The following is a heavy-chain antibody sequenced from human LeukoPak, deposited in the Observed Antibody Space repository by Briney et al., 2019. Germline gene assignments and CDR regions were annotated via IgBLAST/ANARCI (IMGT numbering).Heavy chain of an antibody. Sequence: SETLSLTCTVSGGSISSGEYYWSWIRQPPGKGLEWIGYIYYSGTTNYNPSLKSRVSMSVDTSKSQFSLKLSSVTAADTAVYYCARVHYDLLTGYYFFDYWGQGTLVTVSS. D-gene: IGHD3-9*01. CDR3: ARVHYDLLTGYYFFDY. J-gene: IGHJ4*02. CDR1: GGSISSGEYY. V-gene: IGHV4-30-4*01. CDR2: IYYSGTT.